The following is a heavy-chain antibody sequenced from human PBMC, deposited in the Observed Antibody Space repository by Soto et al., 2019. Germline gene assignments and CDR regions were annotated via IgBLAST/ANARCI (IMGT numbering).Heavy chain of an antibody. V-gene: IGHV3-48*02. CDR2: VSPGGDTV. Sequence: GGSLRLSCVASGFPYSVYSMDWVRQVPGKGLEWLAYVSPGGDTVHYADSVNGRFFISRDTSRNSVFLQMNSLRHEDTAVYYCVRGSRANCFDLWGPGTVVTVSS. CDR3: VRGSRANCFDL. CDR1: GFPYSVYS. J-gene: IGHJ3*01.